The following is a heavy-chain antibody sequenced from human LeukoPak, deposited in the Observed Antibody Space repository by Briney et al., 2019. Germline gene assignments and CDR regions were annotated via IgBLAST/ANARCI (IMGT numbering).Heavy chain of an antibody. D-gene: IGHD2-2*01. CDR3: AKVPAAATGGFDY. CDR1: GFTFSNYN. J-gene: IGHJ4*02. V-gene: IGHV3-48*01. CDR2: ISYTLLTT. Sequence: GGSLRLSCAASGFTFSNYNMNWVRQAPGKGLEWVSYISYTLLTTYYADSVKGRFTISRDNAKNSLYLQMNSLRAEDTAVYYCAKVPAAATGGFDYWGQGTLVTVSS.